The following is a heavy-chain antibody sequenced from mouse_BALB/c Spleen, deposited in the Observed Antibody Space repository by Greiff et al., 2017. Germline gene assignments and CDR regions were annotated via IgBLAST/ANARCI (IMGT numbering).Heavy chain of an antibody. D-gene: IGHD2-1*01. CDR2: IAPGSGST. Sequence: ELVKPGASVKLSCKASGYTFTSYWINWIKQRPGQGLEWIGRIAPGSGSTYYNEMFKGKATLTVDTSSSTAYIQLSSLSSEDSAVYYCSRGNYAYYFDYWGQGTTLTVSS. CDR3: SRGNYAYYFDY. V-gene: IGHV1S41*01. J-gene: IGHJ2*01. CDR1: GYTFTSYW.